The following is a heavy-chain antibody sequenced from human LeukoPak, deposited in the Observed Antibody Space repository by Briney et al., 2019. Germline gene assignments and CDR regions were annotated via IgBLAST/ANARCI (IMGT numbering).Heavy chain of an antibody. CDR1: GGTFSSYA. Sequence: SVKVSCKASGGTFSSYAINWVRQAPGQGLEWMGGIIPIFGTTNYAQKFQGRATVTTDGSTTTAYMELSSLRTEDAAVYYCARGAYSNPGYYYYNYMDVWGKGTTVTVS. CDR2: IIPIFGTT. D-gene: IGHD4-11*01. V-gene: IGHV1-69*05. CDR3: ARGAYSNPGYYYYNYMDV. J-gene: IGHJ6*03.